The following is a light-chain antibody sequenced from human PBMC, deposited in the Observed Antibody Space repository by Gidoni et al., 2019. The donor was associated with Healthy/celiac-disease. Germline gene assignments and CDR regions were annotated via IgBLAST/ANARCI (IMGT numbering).Light chain of an antibody. CDR2: AAA. Sequence: DIQMTQSPSSLSASVGDRVTIPCRESQSISSYLNWYQQKPGKAPKLLIYAAASLQSGVPSRFSRSGSGTDFTLTISSRQPEDFATYYCQQSYSTPPFTFGPGTKVDIK. V-gene: IGKV1-39*01. CDR3: QQSYSTPPFT. CDR1: QSISSY. J-gene: IGKJ3*01.